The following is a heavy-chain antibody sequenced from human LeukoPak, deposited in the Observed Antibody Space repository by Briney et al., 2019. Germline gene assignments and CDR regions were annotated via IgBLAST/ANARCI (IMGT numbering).Heavy chain of an antibody. V-gene: IGHV4-4*02. CDR3: ARGRRIQLYYYYYMDV. D-gene: IGHD5-18*01. CDR1: GGSISSSYW. Sequence: SETLSLTCGVSGGSISSSYWWSWVRQPPGQGLEWIGEIYHSGSTNYNPSLKSRVTISVDTSKNQFSLKLSSVTAADTAVYYCARGRRIQLYYYYYMDVWGKGTTVTISS. J-gene: IGHJ6*03. CDR2: IYHSGST.